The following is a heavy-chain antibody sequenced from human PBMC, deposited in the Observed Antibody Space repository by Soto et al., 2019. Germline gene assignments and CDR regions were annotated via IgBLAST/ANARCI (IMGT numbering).Heavy chain of an antibody. D-gene: IGHD2-15*01. J-gene: IGHJ5*02. CDR3: ERQGCNHNWFDP. CDR1: GFTFSSYG. V-gene: IGHV3-33*01. Sequence: QVQLVESGGGVVQHGRSLRRSCAASGFTFSSYGMHWVRQAPGTGLVWVAVIWYDGSNKYYADSVTGRFTISRDNSKKTLCLQMNSLRAEDTAVYYCERQGCNHNWFDPWGQGTLVTVSS. CDR2: IWYDGSNK.